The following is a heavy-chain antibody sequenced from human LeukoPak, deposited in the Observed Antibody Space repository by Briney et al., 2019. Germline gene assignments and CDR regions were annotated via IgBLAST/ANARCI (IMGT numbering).Heavy chain of an antibody. CDR1: GFTVSSNY. CDR3: ARAMRGYSYILEH. CDR2: IYSGGST. Sequence: GGSLRLSCAASGFTVSSNYMSWVRQAPGKGLEWVSVIYSGGSTYYADSVKGRFTISRDNSKNTLYLQMNSLRAEDTAVYYCARAMRGYSYILEHWGQGTLVTVSS. D-gene: IGHD5-18*01. J-gene: IGHJ4*02. V-gene: IGHV3-53*01.